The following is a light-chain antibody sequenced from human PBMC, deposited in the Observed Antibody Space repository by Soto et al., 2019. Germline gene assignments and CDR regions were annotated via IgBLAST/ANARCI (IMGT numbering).Light chain of an antibody. Sequence: QSALTQPASVSGSPGQSITISCTGTSSDVGGYNYVSWSQQHPGKAPRLMIYDVSNRPSGVSNRFSGSKSGNTASLTISGLQAEDEADYYCSSYTSSSLYVFGTGTKVTVL. CDR1: SSDVGGYNY. CDR3: SSYTSSSLYV. CDR2: DVS. V-gene: IGLV2-14*01. J-gene: IGLJ1*01.